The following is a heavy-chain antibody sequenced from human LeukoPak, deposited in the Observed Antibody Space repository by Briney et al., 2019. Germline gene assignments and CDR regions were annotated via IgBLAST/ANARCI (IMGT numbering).Heavy chain of an antibody. CDR2: TRNKANSYTT. D-gene: IGHD3-3*01. Sequence: GGSLRLSCAASGFTFSDHYMDWVRQAPGKGLEWVGRTRNKANSYTTEYAASVKGRFTISRDDSKKSLYLQMNSLKTEDTAVYYCAKSYDFWSGYLDYWGQGTLVTVSS. CDR1: GFTFSDHY. V-gene: IGHV3-72*01. J-gene: IGHJ4*02. CDR3: AKSYDFWSGYLDY.